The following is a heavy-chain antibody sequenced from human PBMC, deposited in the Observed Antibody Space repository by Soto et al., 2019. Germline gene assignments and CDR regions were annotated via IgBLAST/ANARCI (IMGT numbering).Heavy chain of an antibody. CDR1: GFTFSSYA. CDR3: AKDHAYSSSSVGAFDI. D-gene: IGHD6-6*01. CDR2: ISGSGGST. J-gene: IGHJ3*02. V-gene: IGHV3-23*01. Sequence: GGSLRLSCAASGFTFSSYAMSWVRQAPGKGLEWVSAISGSGGSTYYADSVKGRFTISRDNTKNTLYLQMNSLRAEDTAVYYCAKDHAYSSSSVGAFDIWGQGTMVTVS.